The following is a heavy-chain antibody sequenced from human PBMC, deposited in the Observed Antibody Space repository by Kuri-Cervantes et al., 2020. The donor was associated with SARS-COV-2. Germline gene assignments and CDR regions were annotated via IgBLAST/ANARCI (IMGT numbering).Heavy chain of an antibody. Sequence: GESLKFSCAASGFTVSSYAMSWVRQAPGKGLEWVSIIYSGGSSTYYADSVKGRFTISRDNSKNTLYLQMNSLRDEDTAVYYCAREAPCRIVGAICYGMDVWGQGTTVTVSS. D-gene: IGHD1-26*01. CDR1: GFTVSSYA. V-gene: IGHV3-23*03. J-gene: IGHJ6*02. CDR3: AREAPCRIVGAICYGMDV. CDR2: IYSGGSST.